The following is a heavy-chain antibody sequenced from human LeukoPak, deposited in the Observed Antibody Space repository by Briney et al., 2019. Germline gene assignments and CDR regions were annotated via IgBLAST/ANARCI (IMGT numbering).Heavy chain of an antibody. Sequence: ASVKVSCKASGYTFTSYDINWVRQATGQGLEWMGWMNPNSGNTGYAQKFQGRVTITRNTSISTAYMELSSLRSEDTAVYYCARAYYDFWSGYQDDAFDIWGQGTMVTVSS. J-gene: IGHJ3*02. D-gene: IGHD3-3*01. V-gene: IGHV1-8*03. CDR2: MNPNSGNT. CDR3: ARAYYDFWSGYQDDAFDI. CDR1: GYTFTSYD.